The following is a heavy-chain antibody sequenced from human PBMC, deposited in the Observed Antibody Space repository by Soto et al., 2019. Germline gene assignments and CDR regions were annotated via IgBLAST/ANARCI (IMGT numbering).Heavy chain of an antibody. J-gene: IGHJ5*02. CDR1: GYTFANND. CDR3: ARMTTYGTLNWFDP. Sequence: ASVKVSCQASGYTFANNDISWVRQATGQGLEWMGWMNPNSGNTGYAQKFQGRVSMTRNTSITTAYLELSSLRSDDTAIYYCARMTTYGTLNWFDPWGQGTLVTVSS. D-gene: IGHD1-1*01. CDR2: MNPNSGNT. V-gene: IGHV1-8*01.